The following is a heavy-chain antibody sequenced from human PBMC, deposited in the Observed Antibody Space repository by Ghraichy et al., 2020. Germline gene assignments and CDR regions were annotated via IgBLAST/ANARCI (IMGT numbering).Heavy chain of an antibody. CDR1: GFTFGAYA. J-gene: IGHJ4*02. CDR2: ISGSSGEK. CDR3: ARGGQWLASRHLYYFDY. Sequence: GESLNISCAASGFTFGAYAMTWVRQAPGKGLEWVSSISGSSGEKIYADSVEVRFTVSRDNSKNTLYLQMNTLRADDTAIYHCARGGQWLASRHLYYFDYWGQGTLVTVSS. D-gene: IGHD6-19*01. V-gene: IGHV3-23*01.